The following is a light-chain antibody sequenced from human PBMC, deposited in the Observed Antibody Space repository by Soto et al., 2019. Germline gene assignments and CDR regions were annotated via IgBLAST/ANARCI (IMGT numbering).Light chain of an antibody. V-gene: IGLV2-11*01. CDR1: SSDVGSYNF. CDR3: SSDAGSLVV. CDR2: DVS. J-gene: IGLJ2*01. Sequence: QSALTQPRSVSGSPGQSVTISCTGTSSDVGSYNFVSWYQQHPGKAHKLMIYDVSKRPSGVPDRFSGSKSGNTASLTISGLEDEEDADYCCSSDAGSLVVFGGGTKLTVL.